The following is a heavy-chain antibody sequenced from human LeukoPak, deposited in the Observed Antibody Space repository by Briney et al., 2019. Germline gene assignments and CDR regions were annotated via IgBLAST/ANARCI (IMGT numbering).Heavy chain of an antibody. CDR2: IYYSGST. V-gene: IGHV4-59*06. CDR3: ASYYYGSGSYWSAYYGMDV. D-gene: IGHD3-10*01. J-gene: IGHJ6*02. CDR1: GGSISSYY. Sequence: SETLSLTCTVSGGSISSYYWSWIRQPPGKGLEWIGYIYYSGSTYDNPSLKSRVTISVDTSKNQFSLKLSSVTAADTAVYYCASYYYGSGSYWSAYYGMDVWGQGTTVTVSS.